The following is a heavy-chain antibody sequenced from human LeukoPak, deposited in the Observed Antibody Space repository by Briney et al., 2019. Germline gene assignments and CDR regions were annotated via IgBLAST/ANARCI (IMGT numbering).Heavy chain of an antibody. D-gene: IGHD6-19*01. CDR1: GFTFSSYG. V-gene: IGHV3-30*18. J-gene: IGHJ4*02. CDR3: AKDAGAVAGPEDYFDY. CDR2: ISYDGSNK. Sequence: GGSLRLSCATSGFTFSSYGMHWVRQAPGKGLEWVAVISYDGSNKYYADSVKGRFTISRDNSKNTLYLQMNSLRAEDTAVYYCAKDAGAVAGPEDYFDYWGQGTLVTVSS.